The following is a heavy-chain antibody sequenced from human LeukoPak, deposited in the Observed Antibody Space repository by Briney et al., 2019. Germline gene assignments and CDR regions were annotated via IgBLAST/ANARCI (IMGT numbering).Heavy chain of an antibody. CDR2: ISSSSSTI. Sequence: PGGSLRLSCAASGFTFSSYSMNWVRQAPGKRLEWVSYISSSSSTIYYADSVKGRFTISRDNAKNSLYLQMNSLRAEDTAVYYCARDMGIDYWGQGTLVTVSS. V-gene: IGHV3-48*01. D-gene: IGHD1-26*01. CDR3: ARDMGIDY. J-gene: IGHJ4*02. CDR1: GFTFSSYS.